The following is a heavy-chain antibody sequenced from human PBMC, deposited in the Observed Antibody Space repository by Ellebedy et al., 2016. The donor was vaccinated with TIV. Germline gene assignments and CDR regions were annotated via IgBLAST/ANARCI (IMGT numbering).Heavy chain of an antibody. Sequence: MPLETLSLTCTVFGGSFSDSYWAWIRQPPGKGLEWIGEINHSGSTNFNPSLKSRVTISVDTSKNQFSLKLSSVTAADTAVYYCARTTYDYWGQGTLVTVSS. CDR1: GGSFSDSY. CDR2: INHSGST. CDR3: ARTTYDY. J-gene: IGHJ4*02. D-gene: IGHD1-1*01. V-gene: IGHV4-34*01.